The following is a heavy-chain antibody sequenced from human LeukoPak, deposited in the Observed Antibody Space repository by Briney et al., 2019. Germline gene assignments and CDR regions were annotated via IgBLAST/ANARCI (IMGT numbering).Heavy chain of an antibody. CDR3: ETIEYSSSWSAPYYFDY. CDR1: GGSISSSSYY. D-gene: IGHD6-13*01. V-gene: IGHV4-39*01. Sequence: SETLSLTCTVSGGSISSSSYYWGWIRQPPGKGLEWIGSIYYSGSTYYNPSLKSRVTISVDTSKNQFSLKLSSVTAADTAVYYCETIEYSSSWSAPYYFDYWGQGTLVTVSS. J-gene: IGHJ4*02. CDR2: IYYSGST.